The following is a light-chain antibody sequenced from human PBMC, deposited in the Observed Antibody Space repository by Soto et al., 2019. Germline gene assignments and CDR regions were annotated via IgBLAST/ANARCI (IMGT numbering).Light chain of an antibody. J-gene: IGLJ1*01. Sequence: QSVLTQPASVSGSPGQSITISCTGTSSDIGGYNYVSWYQQHPGKAPKLIIYEVSNRPSGVSNRFSGSKSGDTASLTISRLHAEDAADYYCSSYTRSNTLNHVFGTGTK. V-gene: IGLV2-14*03. CDR3: SSYTRSNTLNHV. CDR2: EVS. CDR1: SSDIGGYNY.